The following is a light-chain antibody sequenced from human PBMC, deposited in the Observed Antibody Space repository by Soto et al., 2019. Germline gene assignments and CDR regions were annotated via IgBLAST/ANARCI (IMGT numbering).Light chain of an antibody. V-gene: IGKV2-28*01. CDR1: QSLLHSNGYNY. Sequence: DIVMTQSPLSLPVTPGEPASISCRSSQSLLHSNGYNYLDWYLQKPGQSPQLLIYSGSNRASGVPDRFSGSGSGTEFTLKISRVEAEDVGVYYCMQALQSRTFGQGTKVEIK. CDR3: MQALQSRT. J-gene: IGKJ1*01. CDR2: SGS.